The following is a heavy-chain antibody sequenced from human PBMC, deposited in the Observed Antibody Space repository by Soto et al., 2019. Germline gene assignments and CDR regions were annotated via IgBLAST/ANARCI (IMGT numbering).Heavy chain of an antibody. J-gene: IGHJ4*02. CDR1: GDTFASFG. Sequence: ASVKVSCKASGDTFASFGFSWVRQAPGQGLEWLGWISAYNGNTHYAQKVRDRVTLTTDTSTNTAYMELRSLTSDDTAVYYCARDQESITDRILQYWGQGARVTVSS. CDR2: ISAYNGNT. D-gene: IGHD3-10*01. V-gene: IGHV1-18*01. CDR3: ARDQESITDRILQY.